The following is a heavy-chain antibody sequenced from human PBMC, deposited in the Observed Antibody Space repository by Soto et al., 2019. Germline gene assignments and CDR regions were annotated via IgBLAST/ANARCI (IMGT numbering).Heavy chain of an antibody. CDR2: ISAYNGNT. CDR3: ARYGYYGSGGPVIWAFDI. D-gene: IGHD3-10*01. CDR1: GYTFTSYG. Sequence: ASVKVSCKASGYTFTSYGISWVRQAPGQGLEWMGWISAYNGNTNYAQKLQGRVTMTTDTSTSTAYMELRSLRSDDTAVYYCARYGYYGSGGPVIWAFDIWGQGTMVTVSS. J-gene: IGHJ3*02. V-gene: IGHV1-18*01.